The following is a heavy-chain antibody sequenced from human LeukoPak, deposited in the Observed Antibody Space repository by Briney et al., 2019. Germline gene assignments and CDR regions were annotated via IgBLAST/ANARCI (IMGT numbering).Heavy chain of an antibody. V-gene: IGHV3-48*01. Sequence: GGSLRLSCAASGFTFSSYSMNWVRQAPGKGLEWVSYISSSSSTIYYADSVKGRFTISRDNAKNSLYLQMNSLRAEDTAVYYCAREGDSGYDSVDYWGQGTLVTVSS. CDR3: AREGDSGYDSVDY. D-gene: IGHD5-12*01. CDR1: GFTFSSYS. CDR2: ISSSSSTI. J-gene: IGHJ4*02.